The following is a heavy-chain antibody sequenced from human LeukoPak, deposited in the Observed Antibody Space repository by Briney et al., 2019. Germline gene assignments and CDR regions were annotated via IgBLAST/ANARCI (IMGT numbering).Heavy chain of an antibody. CDR3: ARHQVFAPSLFYFDL. CDR2: INHSGST. J-gene: IGHJ4*02. Sequence: SETLSLTCAVSGASITSGNYYWGWIRQSPGKGLEWIANINHSGSTFYHPALNTRVSISVDTSKNQFFLKLSSVTAADTGVYYCARHQVFAPSLFYFDLWGQGTLVIVSS. CDR1: GASITSGNYY. V-gene: IGHV4-39*01.